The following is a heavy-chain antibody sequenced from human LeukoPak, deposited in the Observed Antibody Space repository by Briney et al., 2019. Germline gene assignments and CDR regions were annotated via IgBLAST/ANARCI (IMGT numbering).Heavy chain of an antibody. CDR1: GFTFTSYS. V-gene: IGHV3-21*01. J-gene: IGHJ4*02. Sequence: GGSLRLSCAPSGFTFTSYSMNWVRQAPGKGLEWVSSISSRSTYIYYADSVKGRFTISRDNAKNSLYLQMNSLRVEDTAVYYCARDGDTSGYSDWGQGTLVTVSS. CDR3: ARDGDTSGYSD. D-gene: IGHD3-22*01. CDR2: ISSRSTYI.